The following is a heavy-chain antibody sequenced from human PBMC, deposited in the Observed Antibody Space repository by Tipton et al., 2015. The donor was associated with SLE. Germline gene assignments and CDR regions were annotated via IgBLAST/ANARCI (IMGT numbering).Heavy chain of an antibody. CDR2: ISSAATTL. CDR3: ARGRLRFLEWLSPPNP. J-gene: IGHJ5*02. D-gene: IGHD3-3*01. Sequence: SLRLSCAASGFTFSDHYMTWIRQAPGRGLEWGSYISSAATTLFYADSVKGRFTISRDNAKNSLFLQMDSLRDEDTAVYYCARGRLRFLEWLSPPNPWGQGTLVTVSS. CDR1: GFTFSDHY. V-gene: IGHV3-11*01.